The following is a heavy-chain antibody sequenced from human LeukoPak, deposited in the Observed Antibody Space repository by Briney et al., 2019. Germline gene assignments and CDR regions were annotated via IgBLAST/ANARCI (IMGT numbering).Heavy chain of an antibody. V-gene: IGHV3-23*01. Sequence: GGSLRLSCAASGFTFSSYAMSWVRQAPGKGLEWVSAISGSGGSTYYADSVKGRFTTSRDNSKNTLYLQMNSLRAEDTAVYYCVGFIVATINFDYWGQGTLVTVSS. J-gene: IGHJ4*02. D-gene: IGHD5-12*01. CDR3: VGFIVATINFDY. CDR1: GFTFSSYA. CDR2: ISGSGGST.